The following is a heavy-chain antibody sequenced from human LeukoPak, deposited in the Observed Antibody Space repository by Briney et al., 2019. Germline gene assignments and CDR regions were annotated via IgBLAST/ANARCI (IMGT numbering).Heavy chain of an antibody. D-gene: IGHD3-22*01. CDR2: IIPIFGTA. CDR1: GGTFSSYA. V-gene: IGHV1-69*13. CDR3: ARDDSSGSYYFDY. Sequence: ASVKVSCKASGGTFSSYAISWVRQAPGQGLEWMGGIIPIFGTANYAQKFQGRVTVTADESTSTAYMELSSLRSEDTAVYYCARDDSSGSYYFDYWGQGTLVTVSS. J-gene: IGHJ4*02.